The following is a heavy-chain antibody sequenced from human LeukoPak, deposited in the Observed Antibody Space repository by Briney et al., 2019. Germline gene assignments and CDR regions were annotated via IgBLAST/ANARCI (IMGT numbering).Heavy chain of an antibody. D-gene: IGHD2-15*01. CDR2: INHSGST. CDR3: ARGLGYCSGGSCYMFRYFDY. V-gene: IGHV4-34*01. CDR1: GGSFSGYY. Sequence: SETLSLTCAVYGGSFSGYYWSWIRQPPGKGLEWIGEINHSGSTNYSPSLKSRVTIPVDTSKNQFSLKLSSVTAADTAVYYCARGLGYCSGGSCYMFRYFDYWGQGTLVTVSS. J-gene: IGHJ4*02.